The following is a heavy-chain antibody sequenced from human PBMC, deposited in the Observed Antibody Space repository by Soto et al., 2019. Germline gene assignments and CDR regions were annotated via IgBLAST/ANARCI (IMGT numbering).Heavy chain of an antibody. V-gene: IGHV3-23*01. Sequence: GGSLRLSCAASGITFSSYAMSWVRQAPGKGLEWVSVISGSGGSIYYADSVKGWLTISRDNSKNTLYLQMNSLRGEDTAVYYCASMVRGVNSYFDYWGQGTLVTVSS. D-gene: IGHD3-10*01. CDR1: GITFSSYA. CDR3: ASMVRGVNSYFDY. J-gene: IGHJ4*02. CDR2: ISGSGGSI.